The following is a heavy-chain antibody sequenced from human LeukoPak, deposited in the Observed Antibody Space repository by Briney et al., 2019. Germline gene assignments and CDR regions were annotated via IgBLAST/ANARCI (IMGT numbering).Heavy chain of an antibody. Sequence: SETLSLTCNVSGDSVSSHFWIWFRQPPGKGLEWIGHRHASGSSNFNPSLKSRVTISIDTSKNQFSLKMNSVTAADTAAYYCVRAPVLRGVFGWFDFWGQGVLVTVSS. J-gene: IGHJ5*01. CDR3: VRAPVLRGVFGWFDF. V-gene: IGHV4-59*02. D-gene: IGHD3-10*01. CDR2: RHASGSS. CDR1: GDSVSSHF.